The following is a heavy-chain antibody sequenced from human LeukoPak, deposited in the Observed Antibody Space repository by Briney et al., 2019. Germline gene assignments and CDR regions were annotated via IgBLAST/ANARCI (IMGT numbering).Heavy chain of an antibody. J-gene: IGHJ6*03. V-gene: IGHV4-59*01. D-gene: IGHD6-6*01. Sequence: SETLSLTCTVSGGSISSYYWSWIRQPPGKGLEWIGYIYYSGSTNYNPSLKSRVTISVDTSKNQFSLKLSSVTAADTAVYYCARRRSIADLYYMDVWGKGTTVTVSS. CDR2: IYYSGST. CDR1: GGSISSYY. CDR3: ARRRSIADLYYMDV.